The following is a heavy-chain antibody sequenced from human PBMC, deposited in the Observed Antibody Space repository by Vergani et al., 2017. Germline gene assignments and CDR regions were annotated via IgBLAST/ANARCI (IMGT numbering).Heavy chain of an antibody. J-gene: IGHJ4*02. CDR2: ISGSGGST. CDR1: GFTFNSYA. CDR3: AKTVYYDILTGSYYFDY. Sequence: EVQLLESGGGLVQPGGSLRLSCAASGFTFNSYAMNWVRQAPGKGLEWVSAISGSGGSTYCADSVKGRFTISRDNSKNTLYLQMNSLRAEDTAVYYCAKTVYYDILTGSYYFDYWGQGTLVTVSS. D-gene: IGHD3-9*01. V-gene: IGHV3-23*01.